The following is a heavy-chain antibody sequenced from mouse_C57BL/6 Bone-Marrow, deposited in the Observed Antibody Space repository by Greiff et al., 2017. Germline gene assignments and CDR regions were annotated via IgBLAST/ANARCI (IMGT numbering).Heavy chain of an antibody. Sequence: QVQLQQPGAELVMPGASVKLSCKAYGYTFTSYWMHWVKQRPGQGLEWIGEIDPSDSYTNYNQKFKGKSTLTVDKSSSTAYMQLSSLTSEDSAVYYCARPYGSRWYFDVWGTGTTVTVSS. D-gene: IGHD1-1*01. CDR1: GYTFTSYW. J-gene: IGHJ1*03. CDR2: IDPSDSYT. CDR3: ARPYGSRWYFDV. V-gene: IGHV1-69*01.